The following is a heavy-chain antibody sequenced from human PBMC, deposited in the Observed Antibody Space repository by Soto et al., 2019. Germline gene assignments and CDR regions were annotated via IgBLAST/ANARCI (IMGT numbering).Heavy chain of an antibody. V-gene: IGHV4-30-4*01. CDR3: AREDDGGDRDYYGLDV. CDR1: GGSISFDHYH. CDR2: VHYSGSV. Sequence: SETLSLTCTVSGGSISFDHYHWTWIRQPPGKGLEWIGYVHYSGSVLYNPSLQSRVSISVDTSKNQFSLKLSSVTAADTAVYFCAREDDGGDRDYYGLDVWDQGTTVTVSS. J-gene: IGHJ6*02. D-gene: IGHD2-21*02.